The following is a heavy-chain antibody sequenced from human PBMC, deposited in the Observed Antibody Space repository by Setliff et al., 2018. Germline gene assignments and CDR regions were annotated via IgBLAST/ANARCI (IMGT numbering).Heavy chain of an antibody. J-gene: IGHJ5*02. V-gene: IGHV4-34*01. Sequence: SETLSLTCAVYGDSFSGYFWTWIRQPPGKGLEWIGDIDQSGGTNYNPSLKSRLTISVDTSKNQFSLSLSSVTAADTAVYYCAGGAFGSRWYVRPWFDPWGQGTLVTVSS. CDR1: GDSFSGYF. CDR3: AGGAFGSRWYVRPWFDP. CDR2: IDQSGGT. D-gene: IGHD6-13*01.